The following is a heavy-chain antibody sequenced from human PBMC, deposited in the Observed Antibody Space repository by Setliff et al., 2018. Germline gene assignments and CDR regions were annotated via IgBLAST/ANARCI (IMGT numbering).Heavy chain of an antibody. CDR1: GFILRYYG. Sequence: GGSLRLSCAASGFILRYYGVHWVRQAPGKGLEWVAVFWADGNRRFYADSVKGRFTVSRDLSMNTVFLQMDSLRAEDTAVYYCGRDDDSTSHYSILNFWGQGTMVTVSS. D-gene: IGHD3-22*01. J-gene: IGHJ3*01. CDR2: FWADGNRR. CDR3: GRDDDSTSHYSILNF. V-gene: IGHV3-33*08.